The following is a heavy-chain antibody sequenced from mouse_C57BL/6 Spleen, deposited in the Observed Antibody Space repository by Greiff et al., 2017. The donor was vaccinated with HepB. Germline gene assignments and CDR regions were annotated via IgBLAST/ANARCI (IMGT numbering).Heavy chain of an antibody. D-gene: IGHD2-1*01. CDR2: ISYSGST. Sequence: EVKLLESGPGMVKPSQSLSLTCTVTGYSITSGYDWHWIRHFPGNKLEWMGYISYSGSTNYNPSLKSRISITHDTSKNHFFLKLNSVTTEDTATYYCARGLYGNFAYWGQGTLVTVSA. V-gene: IGHV3-1*01. J-gene: IGHJ3*01. CDR1: GYSITSGYD. CDR3: ARGLYGNFAY.